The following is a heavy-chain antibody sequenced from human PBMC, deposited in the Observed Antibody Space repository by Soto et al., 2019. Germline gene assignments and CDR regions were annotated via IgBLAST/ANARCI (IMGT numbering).Heavy chain of an antibody. Sequence: GGSLRLSCAASGFTFSSYAMSWVRQAPGKGLEWVSAISGSGGSTNYADSVKGRFTISRDNSKNALNLQMNSLSAEDTAVYYCANTRGYSGSYSRTSYYYYGMDVWGQGTTVTVSS. J-gene: IGHJ6*02. CDR2: ISGSGGST. V-gene: IGHV3-23*01. CDR1: GFTFSSYA. CDR3: ANTRGYSGSYSRTSYYYYGMDV. D-gene: IGHD1-26*01.